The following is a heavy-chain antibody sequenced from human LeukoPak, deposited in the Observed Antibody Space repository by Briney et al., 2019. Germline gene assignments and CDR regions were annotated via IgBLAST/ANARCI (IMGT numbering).Heavy chain of an antibody. Sequence: SVKVSCKASGGTFSSYAISWVRQAPGQGLEWMGGIIPIFGTANYAQKFQGRVTITTDESTSTAYMELSSLRSEDTAVYYCARGQIVATIHGYYYYGMDVWGQGTTVTVSS. CDR3: ARGQIVATIHGYYYYGMDV. J-gene: IGHJ6*02. CDR1: GGTFSSYA. D-gene: IGHD5-12*01. V-gene: IGHV1-69*05. CDR2: IIPIFGTA.